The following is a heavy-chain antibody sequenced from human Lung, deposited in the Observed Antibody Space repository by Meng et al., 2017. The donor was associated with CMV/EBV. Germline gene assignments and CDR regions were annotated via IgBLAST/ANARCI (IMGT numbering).Heavy chain of an antibody. CDR1: GYTFSRYG. CDR2: VGGCDGDT. V-gene: IGHV1-18*01. J-gene: IGHJ3*02. Sequence: SXXVSXKASGYTFSRYGISWVRQAPGQGLEWLGWVGGCDGDTNYALEFRGRVTMTTDTVTNTAYMELRSLTSDDTAVYYCARDWECLDRSDVFDIWGQGXMVTVSS. D-gene: IGHD3-9*01. CDR3: ARDWECLDRSDVFDI.